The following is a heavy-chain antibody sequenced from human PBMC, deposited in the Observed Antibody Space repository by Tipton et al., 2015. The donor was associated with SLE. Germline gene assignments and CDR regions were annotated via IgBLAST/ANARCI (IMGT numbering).Heavy chain of an antibody. V-gene: IGHV4-34*01. J-gene: IGHJ2*01. CDR1: GGSFSGYY. CDR2: INHSGST. CDR3: ARGDWHFDL. Sequence: LRLSCAVYGGSFSGYYWSWIRQPPGKGLEWIGEINHSGSTNYNPSLKSRVTISVDTSKNQFSLKLSSVTAADTAVYYCARGDWHFDLWGRGTLVTVSS.